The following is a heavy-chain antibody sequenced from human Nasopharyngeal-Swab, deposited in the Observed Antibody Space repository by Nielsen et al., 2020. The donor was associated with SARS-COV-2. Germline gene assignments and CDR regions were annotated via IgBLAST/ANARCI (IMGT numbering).Heavy chain of an antibody. CDR2: IYSGGST. D-gene: IGHD6-6*01. V-gene: IGHV3-53*01. J-gene: IGHJ4*02. CDR3: ARSSSSSASWIEELDY. Sequence: WIRQPPGKGLEWVSVIYSGGSTYYADSVKGRFTISRDNSKNTLYLQMNSLRAEDTAVYYCARSSSSSASWIEELDYWGQGTLVTVSS.